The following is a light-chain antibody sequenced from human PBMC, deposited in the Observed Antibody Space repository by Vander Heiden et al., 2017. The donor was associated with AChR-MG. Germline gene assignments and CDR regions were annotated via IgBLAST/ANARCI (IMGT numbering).Light chain of an antibody. Sequence: SYELTQPPSVSVSPGQTASITCSGDKLGDKYACWYQQKPGQSPVLGIYQDSKRPSGIPERFSGSNSGTTATLTISGTQAMDESYYYCQAWDSRTVVFGGGTKLTVL. CDR1: KLGDKY. J-gene: IGLJ2*01. CDR2: QDS. CDR3: QAWDSRTVV. V-gene: IGLV3-1*01.